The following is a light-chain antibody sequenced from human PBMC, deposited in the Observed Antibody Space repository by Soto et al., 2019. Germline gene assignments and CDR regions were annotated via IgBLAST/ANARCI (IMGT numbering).Light chain of an antibody. CDR2: DAS. Sequence: EIVLTQSPATLSLSPGERATLSCRASQSVSSYLAWYQQKPGQAPRLLIYDASNRATGIPARFSGSGSGTDFTLTISSLEPEDFAVYYCQPRSKWVSITFGQGTRLEIK. V-gene: IGKV3-11*01. CDR3: QPRSKWVSIT. J-gene: IGKJ5*01. CDR1: QSVSSY.